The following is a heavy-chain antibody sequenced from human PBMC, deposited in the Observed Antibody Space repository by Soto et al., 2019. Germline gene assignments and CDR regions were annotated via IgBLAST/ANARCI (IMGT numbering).Heavy chain of an antibody. Sequence: GESLKISCKGSGYSFTSYWIGWVRQMPGKGLEWMGIIYPGDSDTRYSPSFQGQVTISADKSISTAYLQWSSLEASDTAMYYCERYSGATRELLDYWGQGTLVTVSS. J-gene: IGHJ4*02. V-gene: IGHV5-51*03. CDR1: GYSFTSYW. D-gene: IGHD1-26*01. CDR3: ERYSGATRELLDY. CDR2: IYPGDSDT.